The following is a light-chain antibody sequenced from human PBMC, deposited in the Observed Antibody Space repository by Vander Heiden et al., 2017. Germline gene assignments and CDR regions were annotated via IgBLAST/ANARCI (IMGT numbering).Light chain of an antibody. J-gene: IGKJ2*02. CDR3: QQSYSTLSCT. CDR1: QSISSY. CDR2: DAS. V-gene: IGKV1-39*01. Sequence: DIQLTQYPSSLSASVGDRVTITCRASQSISSYLNWYQQKPGKGPKLLIYDASSLQSRVPSRFSGSGAGTDFTLTISSLQPEEFATYYCQQSYSTLSCTFGQGTKLEIK.